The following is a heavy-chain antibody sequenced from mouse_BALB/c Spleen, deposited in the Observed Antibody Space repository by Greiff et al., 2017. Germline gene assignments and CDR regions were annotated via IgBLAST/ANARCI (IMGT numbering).Heavy chain of an antibody. V-gene: IGHV5-12-1*01. CDR2: ISSGGGST. CDR3: ARHKDRYDGVFDY. Sequence: EVQVVESGGGLVKPGGSLKLSCAASGFAFSSYDMSWVRQTPEKRLEWVAYISSGGGSTYYPDTVKGRFTISRDNAKNTLYLQMSSLKSEDTAMYYCARHKDRYDGVFDYWGQGTTLTVSS. D-gene: IGHD2-14*01. CDR1: GFAFSSYD. J-gene: IGHJ2*01.